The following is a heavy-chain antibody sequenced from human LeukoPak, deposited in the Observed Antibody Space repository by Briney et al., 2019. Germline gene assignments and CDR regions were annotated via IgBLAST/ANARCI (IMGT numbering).Heavy chain of an antibody. Sequence: GGSLRLSCAASGFTFSSYAMSWVRQAPGEGLEWVSSISGSGSSTYYADSVRGRFTISRDSSKNTLFLQTNSLRAEDSAVYYCAKGWMFGDLLNCWGQGTLVTVSS. V-gene: IGHV3-23*01. CDR1: GFTFSSYA. CDR2: ISGSGSST. D-gene: IGHD3-10*02. J-gene: IGHJ4*02. CDR3: AKGWMFGDLLNC.